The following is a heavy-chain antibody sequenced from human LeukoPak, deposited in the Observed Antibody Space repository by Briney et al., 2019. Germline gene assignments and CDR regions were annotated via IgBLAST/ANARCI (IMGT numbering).Heavy chain of an antibody. CDR3: ARGGTWIQLWSIHNWFAP. J-gene: IGHJ5*02. D-gene: IGHD5-18*01. Sequence: GASVKVSRKASGYSFTGYYMHWVRQAPGQGLEWMGWINPNSGGTNYAQKFQGRVTMTRDTSISTAYMELSRLRSDDTAVYYCARGGTWIQLWSIHNWFAPWGQGTLVTVSS. CDR2: INPNSGGT. CDR1: GYSFTGYY. V-gene: IGHV1-2*02.